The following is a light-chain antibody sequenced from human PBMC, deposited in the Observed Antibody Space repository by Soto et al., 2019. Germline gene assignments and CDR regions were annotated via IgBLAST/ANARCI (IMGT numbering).Light chain of an antibody. J-gene: IGKJ4*01. V-gene: IGKV1-13*02. CDR2: DAS. CDR1: QGISSA. Sequence: AIQLTQSPSSLSASVGDRVTITCRASQGISSALDWYQHKPGKAPAILIYDASNLESGVPSRFSGSGSGTDFTLTISSLQPEDFATYYCQQFNSYPLTFGGGTKVEIK. CDR3: QQFNSYPLT.